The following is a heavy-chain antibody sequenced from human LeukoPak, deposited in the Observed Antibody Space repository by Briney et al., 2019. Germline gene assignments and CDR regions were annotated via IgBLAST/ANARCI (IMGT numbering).Heavy chain of an antibody. CDR2: INWNGGST. D-gene: IGHD4/OR15-4a*01. Sequence: GGSLRLSCAASGFTFDDYGMSWVRQAPGKGLEWVSGINWNGGSTGYADSVKGRFTISRDNAKNSLYLQMNSLRAEDTAVYYCARVTVLSGLIYYYYYMDVWGKGTTVTISS. V-gene: IGHV3-20*04. J-gene: IGHJ6*03. CDR3: ARVTVLSGLIYYYYYMDV. CDR1: GFTFDDYG.